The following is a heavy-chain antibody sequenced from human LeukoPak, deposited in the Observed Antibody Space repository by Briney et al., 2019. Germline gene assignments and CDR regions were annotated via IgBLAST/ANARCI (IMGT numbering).Heavy chain of an antibody. Sequence: SETLSLTCTVSGGSISSYYWSWIRQPPGKGLEWIGRIYTSGSTNYNPSLKSRVTMSVDTSKNQFSLKLSSVTAADTAVYYCARDGKGDYYDSSGPDYWGQGTLVTVSS. CDR2: IYTSGST. D-gene: IGHD3-22*01. J-gene: IGHJ4*02. CDR3: ARDGKGDYYDSSGPDY. CDR1: GGSISSYY. V-gene: IGHV4-4*07.